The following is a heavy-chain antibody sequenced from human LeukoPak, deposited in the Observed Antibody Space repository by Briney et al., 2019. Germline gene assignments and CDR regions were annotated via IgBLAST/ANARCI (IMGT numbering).Heavy chain of an antibody. CDR2: IYYSGST. Sequence: PSETLSLTCTVSGGSISSGGYYWSWIRQHPGKGLEWIGYIYYSGSTYYNPSLKSRVTISVDTSKNQFSLKLSSVTAADTAVYYCARGEYDILTGYSKTFDYWGQGTLVTVSS. D-gene: IGHD3-9*01. J-gene: IGHJ4*02. CDR3: ARGEYDILTGYSKTFDY. V-gene: IGHV4-31*03. CDR1: GGSISSGGYY.